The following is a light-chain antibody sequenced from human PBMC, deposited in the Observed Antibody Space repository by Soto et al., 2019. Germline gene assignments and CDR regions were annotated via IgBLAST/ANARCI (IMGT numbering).Light chain of an antibody. CDR2: DVS. V-gene: IGLV2-11*01. CDR3: CSYAGSYIYV. J-gene: IGLJ1*01. CDR1: SSDVGGYNY. Sequence: QSALTQPRSVSGSPGQSVTISCTGTSSDVGGYNYVSWYQQHPGKAPKLMIYDVSKRPSGVPDRFSGSKSGNTASLTISGLQAEDEADYYCCSYAGSYIYVFCTGTKVTVL.